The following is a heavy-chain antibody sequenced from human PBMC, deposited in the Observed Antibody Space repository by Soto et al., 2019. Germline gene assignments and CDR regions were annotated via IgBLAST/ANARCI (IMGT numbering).Heavy chain of an antibody. Sequence: QVQLVQSGAEVKKPGSSVKVSCKASGGTFSSYAISWVRQAPGQGLEWMGGIIPIFGTANYAQKFQGRVTITADKSTSTAYMELSSLRSEDTAVYYCARLTLRMRMWRGGSYFDYWGQGTLVTVSS. CDR1: GGTFSSYA. J-gene: IGHJ4*02. CDR2: IIPIFGTA. D-gene: IGHD2-15*01. V-gene: IGHV1-69*06. CDR3: ARLTLRMRMWRGGSYFDY.